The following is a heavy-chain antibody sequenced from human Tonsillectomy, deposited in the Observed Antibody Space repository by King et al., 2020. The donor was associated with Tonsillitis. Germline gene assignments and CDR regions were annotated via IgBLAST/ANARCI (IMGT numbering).Heavy chain of an antibody. CDR1: GFTFSRSA. Sequence: VQLVESGGGVVQPGRSLRLSCAASGFTFSRSAIHWVRQAPGRGLEWAAVIPYDGSNAHYADSVKGRFTISRDNSENTVFLQMNSLRAEDTAVYYCARASELHDFFDYWGHGTLVTVSP. D-gene: IGHD5-24*01. CDR2: IPYDGSNA. J-gene: IGHJ4*01. V-gene: IGHV3-30-3*01. CDR3: ARASELHDFFDY.